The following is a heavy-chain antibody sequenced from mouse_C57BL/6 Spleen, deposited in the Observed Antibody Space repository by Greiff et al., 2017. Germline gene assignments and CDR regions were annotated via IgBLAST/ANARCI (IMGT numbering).Heavy chain of an antibody. J-gene: IGHJ3*01. D-gene: IGHD2-1*01. CDR2: ISSGSSTI. CDR3: ARGDYGNYRFAY. Sequence: EVHLVESGGGLVKPGGSLKLSCAASGFTFSDYGMHWVRQAPEKGLEWVAYISSGSSTIYYADTVKGRFTISRDNAKNTLFLQMTSLRSEDTAMYYCARGDYGNYRFAYWGQGTLVTVSA. V-gene: IGHV5-17*01. CDR1: GFTFSDYG.